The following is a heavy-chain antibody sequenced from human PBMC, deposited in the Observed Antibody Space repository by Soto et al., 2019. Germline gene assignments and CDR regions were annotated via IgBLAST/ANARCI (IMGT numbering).Heavy chain of an antibody. CDR1: GESIISSDFY. V-gene: IGHV4-39*01. CDR3: ARHSLSLLKKIWFDP. Sequence: SETRSLTCTVSGESIISSDFYWGWVRQPPGKGLEWIGSMFYLVSSYYNPSLKSRVTMSVDTSKNHFSLRLRSVTAADTALYFCARHSLSLLKKIWFDPWGHGTMVTDSA. D-gene: IGHD2-15*01. J-gene: IGHJ5*02. CDR2: MFYLVSS.